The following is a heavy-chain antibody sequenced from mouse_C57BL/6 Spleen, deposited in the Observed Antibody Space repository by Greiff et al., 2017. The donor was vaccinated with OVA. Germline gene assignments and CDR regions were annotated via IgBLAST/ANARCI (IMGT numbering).Heavy chain of an antibody. CDR1: GFTFSSYT. V-gene: IGHV5-9*01. D-gene: IGHD1-1*01. J-gene: IGHJ3*01. CDR3: ARDYGSSAWFAY. Sequence: EVQLVESGGGLVKPGGSLKLSCAASGFTFSSYTMSWVRQTPEKRLEWVATISGGGGNTYYPDSVKGRFTISRDNAKNTLYLQMSSLRSEDTALYYCARDYGSSAWFAYWGQGTLVTVSA. CDR2: ISGGGGNT.